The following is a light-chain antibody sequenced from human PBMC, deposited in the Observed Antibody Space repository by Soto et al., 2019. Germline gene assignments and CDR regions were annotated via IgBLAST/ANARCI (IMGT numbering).Light chain of an antibody. V-gene: IGKV3-15*01. Sequence: EIVMTQSPVTLSLSPGDTATLSCSASQTITSNLAWYQQKPGQPPRLLSYGASTRATGIPARFSGSGSETEFTLTITNLQSEDFAVYYCQQYSSWVTFGGGTQLEI. CDR1: QTITSN. CDR3: QQYSSWVT. CDR2: GAS. J-gene: IGKJ4*01.